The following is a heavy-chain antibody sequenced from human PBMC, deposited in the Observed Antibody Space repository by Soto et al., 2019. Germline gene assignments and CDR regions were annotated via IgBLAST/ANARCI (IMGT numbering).Heavy chain of an antibody. CDR2: INPNSGGT. J-gene: IGHJ4*02. CDR3: ARDDSSGWYYFDY. Sequence: GASVKVSCKASGYTFTGYYMHWVRQAPGQGLEWMGWINPNSGGTNYAQKFQGRVTMTRDTSISTAYMELSRLRSDDTAVYYCARDDSSGWYYFDYWGQGTLVTVS. V-gene: IGHV1-2*02. CDR1: GYTFTGYY. D-gene: IGHD6-19*01.